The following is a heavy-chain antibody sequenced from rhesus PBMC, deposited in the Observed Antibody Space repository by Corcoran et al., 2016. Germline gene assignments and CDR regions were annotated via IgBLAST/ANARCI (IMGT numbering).Heavy chain of an antibody. Sequence: QVQLQESGPGVVKPSETLSLTCAVSGGSISSSYWSWIRQAPGKGLEWIGYIYGSVRSTNSNPSLKSRVTLSVDTSKNQLSLKLSSVTTADTAVYYCARWSSGWIDYWGQGVLVTVSS. J-gene: IGHJ4*01. CDR2: IYGSVRST. V-gene: IGHV4S11*01. D-gene: IGHD6-31*01. CDR3: ARWSSGWIDY. CDR1: GGSISSSY.